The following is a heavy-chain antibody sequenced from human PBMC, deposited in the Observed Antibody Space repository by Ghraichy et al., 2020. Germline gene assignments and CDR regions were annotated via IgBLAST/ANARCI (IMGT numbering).Heavy chain of an antibody. Sequence: GESLNISCAASGFTFSSYSMNWVRQTPGKGLEWVSYISSSSSTIYYADSVKGRFTISRDNAKNSLYLQMNSLRAEDTAVYYCARELVVPAAILWYYGMDVWGQGTTVTVSS. CDR1: GFTFSSYS. CDR3: ARELVVPAAILWYYGMDV. V-gene: IGHV3-48*01. CDR2: ISSSSSTI. J-gene: IGHJ6*02. D-gene: IGHD2-2*02.